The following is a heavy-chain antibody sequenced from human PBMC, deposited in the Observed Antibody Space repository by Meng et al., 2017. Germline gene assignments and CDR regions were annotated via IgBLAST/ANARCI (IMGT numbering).Heavy chain of an antibody. CDR2: INHSGST. CDR1: GGSFSGYY. CDR3: ARGRWRGNRFDP. V-gene: IGHV4-34*01. Sequence: GQLQQWGAGLLTPSETLSLTCAVYGGSFSGYYWSWIRQPPGKGLEWIGEINHSGSTNYNPSLKSRVTISVDTSKNQFSLKLSSVTAADTAVYYCARGRWRGNRFDPWGQGTLVTVSS. J-gene: IGHJ5*02. D-gene: IGHD3-10*01.